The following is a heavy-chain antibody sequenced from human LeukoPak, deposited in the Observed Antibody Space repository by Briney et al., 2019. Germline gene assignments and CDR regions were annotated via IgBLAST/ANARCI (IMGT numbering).Heavy chain of an antibody. D-gene: IGHD6-6*01. CDR1: GFTFSSYA. CDR2: ISGSGGST. J-gene: IGHJ4*02. CDR3: AKLHLHRQLLDY. V-gene: IGHV3-23*01. Sequence: GGSLRLSCAASGFTFSSYAMSWVRQAPGKGLEWVSAISGSGGSTYYADSVKGRFTISRDNSKNTLYLQMDSLRAEDTAAYYCAKLHLHRQLLDYWGQGTLVTVSS.